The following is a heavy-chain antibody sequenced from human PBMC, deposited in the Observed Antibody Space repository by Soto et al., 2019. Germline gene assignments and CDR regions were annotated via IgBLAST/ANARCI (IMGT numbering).Heavy chain of an antibody. Sequence: GGSLRLSCAASGFTFSSYGMHWVRQAPGKGLEWVAVISYDGSNKYYADSVKGRFTISRDNSKNTLYLQMNSLRAEDTAVYYCATLQWELLRPIDYWGQGTLVTVSS. CDR2: ISYDGSNK. CDR1: GFTFSSYG. CDR3: ATLQWELLRPIDY. V-gene: IGHV3-30*03. D-gene: IGHD1-26*01. J-gene: IGHJ4*02.